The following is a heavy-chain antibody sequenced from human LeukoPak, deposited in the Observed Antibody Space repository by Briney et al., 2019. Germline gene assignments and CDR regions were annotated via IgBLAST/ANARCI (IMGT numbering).Heavy chain of an antibody. D-gene: IGHD1-26*01. CDR2: ISYDGRNT. J-gene: IGHJ4*02. Sequence: GGSLRLSCAASGFTFSTSGMHWVRQAPGKGLEWVAIISYDGRNTFYADSVKGRFTISRDNSKNTLFLQMNSLRAEDTAMYYCASLRFSAAYYADYWGQGTLVTVSS. CDR1: GFTFSTSG. CDR3: ASLRFSAAYYADY. V-gene: IGHV3-30*03.